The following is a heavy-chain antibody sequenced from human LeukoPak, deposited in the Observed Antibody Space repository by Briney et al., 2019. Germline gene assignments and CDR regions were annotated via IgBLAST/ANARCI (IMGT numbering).Heavy chain of an antibody. CDR1: GGSFSGYY. D-gene: IGHD3-10*01. Sequence: SETLSLTCAVYGGSFSGYYWSWIRQPPGKGLEWIGEINHSGSTIYNPSLKSRVTISVDTSKNQFSLKLSSVTAADTAVYYCARGPGSYYLVAFDIWGQGTMVTVSS. V-gene: IGHV4-34*01. CDR2: INHSGST. J-gene: IGHJ3*02. CDR3: ARGPGSYYLVAFDI.